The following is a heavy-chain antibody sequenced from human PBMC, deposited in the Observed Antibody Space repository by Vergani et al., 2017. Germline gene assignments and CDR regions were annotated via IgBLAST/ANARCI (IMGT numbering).Heavy chain of an antibody. CDR1: GFTLTELS. CDR2: FDPEDGET. J-gene: IGHJ4*02. D-gene: IGHD4-17*01. CDR3: AGDLDGDYEDY. Sequence: QVQLVQSGAEVKKPGASVKVSCKVSGFTLTELSMHWVRQAPGKGLEWMGGFDPEDGETIYAQKFQGRVTIPADKSTSTAYMELSSLRSEDTAVYYCAGDLDGDYEDYWGQGTLVTVSS. V-gene: IGHV1-24*01.